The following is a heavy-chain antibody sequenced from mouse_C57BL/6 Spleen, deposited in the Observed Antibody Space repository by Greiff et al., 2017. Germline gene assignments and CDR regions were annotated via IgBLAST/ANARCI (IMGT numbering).Heavy chain of an antibody. CDR3: ARRGDYDGYYFDY. D-gene: IGHD2-4*01. V-gene: IGHV5-9*04. Sequence: EVKLMESGGGLVKPGGSLKLSCAVSGFTFSSYTMSWVRQTPEKRLEWVATISGGGGNTYYPDSVKGRFTISRDNAKNTLYLQMSSLRSEDTAVYYCARRGDYDGYYFDYWGQGTTLTVSS. CDR1: GFTFSSYT. J-gene: IGHJ2*01. CDR2: ISGGGGNT.